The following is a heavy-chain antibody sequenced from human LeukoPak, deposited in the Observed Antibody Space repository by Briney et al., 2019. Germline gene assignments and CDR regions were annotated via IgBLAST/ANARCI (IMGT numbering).Heavy chain of an antibody. CDR1: GGSFSGYY. CDR3: AGAYCGGDCYSGRAFDI. V-gene: IGHV4-34*01. D-gene: IGHD2-21*02. CDR2: INHSGST. J-gene: IGHJ3*02. Sequence: SETLSLTCAVYGGSFSGYYWSWIRQPPGKGLEWIGEINHSGSTNYNPSLKSRVTISVDKSKNQFSLKLSSVTAADTAVYYCAGAYCGGDCYSGRAFDIWGQGTMVTVSS.